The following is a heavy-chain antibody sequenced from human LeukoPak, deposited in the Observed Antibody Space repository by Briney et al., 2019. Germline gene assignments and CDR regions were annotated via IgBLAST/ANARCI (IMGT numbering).Heavy chain of an antibody. V-gene: IGHV4-34*01. CDR3: ARGLMRSISGYYYYYMDV. D-gene: IGHD2-2*01. J-gene: IGHJ6*03. CDR1: GGSFSGYY. CDR2: INHSGST. Sequence: SETLSLTCAVYGGSFSGYYWSWIRQPPGKGLEWIGEINHSGSTNYNPSLKSRVTISVDTSKNQFSLKLSSVTAADTAVYYCARGLMRSISGYYYYYMDVWGKGTTVTVSS.